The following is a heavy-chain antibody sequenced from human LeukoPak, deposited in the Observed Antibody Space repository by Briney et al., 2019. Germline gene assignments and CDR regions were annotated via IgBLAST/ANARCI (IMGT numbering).Heavy chain of an antibody. Sequence: SSETLSLTCTVSGGSISSYYWSWIRQPPGKGLEWIGYIYHSGTTNYNPSLKSRVAISVDTSKNQFSLKLSSVTAADTAVYYCATWGIAVAGTFDYWGQGTLVTVST. CDR1: GGSISSYY. J-gene: IGHJ4*02. D-gene: IGHD6-19*01. V-gene: IGHV4-59*08. CDR2: IYHSGTT. CDR3: ATWGIAVAGTFDY.